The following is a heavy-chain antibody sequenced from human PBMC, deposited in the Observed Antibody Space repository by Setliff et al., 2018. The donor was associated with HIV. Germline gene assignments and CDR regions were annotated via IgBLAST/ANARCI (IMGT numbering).Heavy chain of an antibody. J-gene: IGHJ5*02. V-gene: IGHV4-61*02. D-gene: IGHD4-17*01. CDR3: ARVGPTTAWRAYWFDP. CDR1: GGSISSGSYY. CDR2: IYTSGST. Sequence: SETLSLTCIVSGGSISSGSYYWSWIRQPAGKGLEWIGRIYTSGSTNYNPSLKSRVTISVDTSKNQFSLKLSSVTAADTAVYYCARVGPTTAWRAYWFDPWGQGTLVTVSS.